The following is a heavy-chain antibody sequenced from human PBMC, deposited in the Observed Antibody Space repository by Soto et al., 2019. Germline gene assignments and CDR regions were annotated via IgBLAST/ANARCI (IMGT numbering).Heavy chain of an antibody. CDR2: ISYDGSNK. D-gene: IGHD1-26*01. J-gene: IGHJ6*02. CDR3: AREILEPSEYYYYYGMDV. Sequence: QVQLVESGGGVVQPGRSLRLSCAASGFTFSSYAMHWVRQAPGKGLEWVAVISYDGSNKYYADSVKGRFTISRDNSKNTLYLQMNSLRAEDTAVYYCAREILEPSEYYYYYGMDVWGRGTTVTVSS. CDR1: GFTFSSYA. V-gene: IGHV3-30-3*01.